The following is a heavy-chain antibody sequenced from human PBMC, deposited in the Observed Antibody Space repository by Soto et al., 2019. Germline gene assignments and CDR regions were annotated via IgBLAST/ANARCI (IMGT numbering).Heavy chain of an antibody. J-gene: IGHJ1*01. CDR2: ISGDATSK. D-gene: IGHD3-22*01. V-gene: IGHV3-30-3*01. Sequence: QVQLVESGGDLVQPGRSLRLSCAASGLTFSTSIMHWVRQTPGKGLEWIAVISGDATSKIYTDSLKGRFTISRDNSKNTLYLELNSLTADDTGIYYCAREEDSIGQAGTFQHWCQGTLVTVSA. CDR3: AREEDSIGQAGTFQH. CDR1: GLTFSTSI.